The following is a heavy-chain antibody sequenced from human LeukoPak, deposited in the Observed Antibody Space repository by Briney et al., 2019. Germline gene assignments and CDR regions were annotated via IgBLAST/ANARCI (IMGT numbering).Heavy chain of an antibody. CDR2: IKEDGSDK. CDR3: ARDTGYNTFDY. D-gene: IGHD5-24*01. Sequence: PGGSLRLSCAASGFTFSNYWMSWDRQAPGKGLEWVANIKEDGSDKYYVDSVKGRFTISRDNAKNLQYLQMNSLRAEDTAVYYCARDTGYNTFDYWGQGTLVTVSS. CDR1: GFTFSNYW. V-gene: IGHV3-7*05. J-gene: IGHJ4*02.